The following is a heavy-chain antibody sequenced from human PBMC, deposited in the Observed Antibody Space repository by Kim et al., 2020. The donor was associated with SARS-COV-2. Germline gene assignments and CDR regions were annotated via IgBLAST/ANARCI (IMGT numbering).Heavy chain of an antibody. J-gene: IGHJ4*02. Sequence: GGSLRLSCAASGFSFSDAWIHWVRQAPGKGLEWVGRIKSKADGGTTAYAAPVKGRFTISRDDSKNMLYLQMKSLRNEDIAVYYCTTVMYWGQGTLVTVSS. CDR1: GFSFSDAW. CDR3: TTVMY. CDR2: IKSKADGGTT. V-gene: IGHV3-15*01.